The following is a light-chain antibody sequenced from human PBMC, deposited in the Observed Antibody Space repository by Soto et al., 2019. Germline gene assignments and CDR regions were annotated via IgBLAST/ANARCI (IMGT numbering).Light chain of an antibody. Sequence: QLVLTQPPSASGTPGQRVTISCSGSSSNIGSNTVNRYQQLPGTAPKLLIYSNNQRPSGVPDRFSGSKSGTSASLAISGLQSEDEADYYCAAWDDSLNGPDVVFGGGTKLTVL. CDR2: SNN. CDR3: AAWDDSLNGPDVV. CDR1: SSNIGSNT. V-gene: IGLV1-44*01. J-gene: IGLJ2*01.